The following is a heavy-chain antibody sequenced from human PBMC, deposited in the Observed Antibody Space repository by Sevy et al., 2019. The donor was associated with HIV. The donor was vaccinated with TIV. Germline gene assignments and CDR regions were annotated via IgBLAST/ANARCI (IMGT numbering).Heavy chain of an antibody. D-gene: IGHD2-8*01. V-gene: IGHV4-4*07. J-gene: IGHJ3*02. CDR2: IYSRGSS. Sequence: SETLSLTCTVSGGSLSSCYWRWIRHPAGKGLERSGHIYSRGSSSYTPSLKSRVTMSVDPSNNQFSLKLSSVTAADTAVYYCARDHPYNGAFNIWGQGTMVTVSS. CDR3: ARDHPYNGAFNI. CDR1: GGSLSSCY.